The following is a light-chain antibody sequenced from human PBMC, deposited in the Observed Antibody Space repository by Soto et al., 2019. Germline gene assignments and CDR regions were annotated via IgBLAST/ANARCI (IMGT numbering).Light chain of an antibody. Sequence: QSVLTQPLSASGTPGQRVTISCSGSSSNIGSNTVNWYQQLPGTAPNLLIYSNSHRPSGVPDRFSGSKSGTSASLAISGLQSEDEADYYCAAWDDSLNGYVFGTGTKVTVL. J-gene: IGLJ1*01. CDR1: SSNIGSNT. V-gene: IGLV1-44*01. CDR2: SNS. CDR3: AAWDDSLNGYV.